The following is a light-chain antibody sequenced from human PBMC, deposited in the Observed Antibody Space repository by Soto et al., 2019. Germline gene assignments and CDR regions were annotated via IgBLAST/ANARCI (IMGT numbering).Light chain of an antibody. V-gene: IGKV1-27*01. CDR1: QAIYNY. J-gene: IGKJ4*01. CDR2: AAS. Sequence: DIQMTQSPSSLSASVGDRVTITCRASQAIYNYLAWYQQKPGKVPTLLISAASTLQSGVPSRFSGSGSGTDFTLTLSSLQPEDVATYYCQKFSAVPTFGGGTKVEIK. CDR3: QKFSAVPT.